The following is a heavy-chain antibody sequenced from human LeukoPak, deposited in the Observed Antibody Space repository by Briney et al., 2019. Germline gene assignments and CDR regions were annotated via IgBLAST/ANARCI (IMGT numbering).Heavy chain of an antibody. Sequence: TGGSLRLSCAASGFTFSHYGMHWVRQAPGKGLEWVALISHDGTKKDYADFVKGRFTVSRDNSKENLYLQMNSLRSDDTAIFYCAREGLRYFDHWGQGTLVAVSS. CDR1: GFTFSHYG. V-gene: IGHV3-30*19. J-gene: IGHJ4*02. CDR2: ISHDGTKK. CDR3: AREGLRYFDH.